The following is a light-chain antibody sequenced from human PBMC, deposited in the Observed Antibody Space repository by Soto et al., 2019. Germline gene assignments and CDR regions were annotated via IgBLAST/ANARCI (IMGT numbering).Light chain of an antibody. V-gene: IGKV1-39*01. Sequence: DIQMTQSPSSLSASVGDRVTITCRASQGISTYLNWYQQKPGKAPKLLIYAASSLQSGVPSRFSGSRSGIDFTLTISSLQPEDFATYYCQQSHSTPVTFGQGTKVEIK. CDR1: QGISTY. CDR2: AAS. CDR3: QQSHSTPVT. J-gene: IGKJ1*01.